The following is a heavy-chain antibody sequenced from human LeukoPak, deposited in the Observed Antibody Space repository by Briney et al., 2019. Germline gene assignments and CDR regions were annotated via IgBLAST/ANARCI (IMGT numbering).Heavy chain of an antibody. J-gene: IGHJ4*02. CDR2: IIPIFGTA. V-gene: IGHV1-69*01. Sequence: SVKVSCKASGGTFSSYAISWVRQAPGQGLEWMGGIIPIFGTANYAQKFQGRVTITADESTSTAYMELSSLRSEDTAVYYCAKDIGYYDSSGYHPDSWGQGTLVTVSS. CDR3: AKDIGYYDSSGYHPDS. D-gene: IGHD3-22*01. CDR1: GGTFSSYA.